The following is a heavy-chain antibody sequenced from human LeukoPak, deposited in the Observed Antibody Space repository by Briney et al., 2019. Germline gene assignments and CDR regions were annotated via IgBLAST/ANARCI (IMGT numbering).Heavy chain of an antibody. CDR3: ARFTSIAARPDLFAFDI. Sequence: ASVKVSCKASGYTFTGYGISWVRQAPGQGLEWMGWISAYNGNTNYAQKLQGRVTMTTDTSTSTAYMELRSLRSDDTAVYYCARFTSIAARPDLFAFDIWGQGTMVTVSS. CDR2: ISAYNGNT. D-gene: IGHD6-6*01. CDR1: GYTFTGYG. V-gene: IGHV1-18*01. J-gene: IGHJ3*02.